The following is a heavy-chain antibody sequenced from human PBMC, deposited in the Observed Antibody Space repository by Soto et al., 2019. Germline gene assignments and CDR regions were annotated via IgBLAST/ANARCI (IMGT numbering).Heavy chain of an antibody. D-gene: IGHD3-10*01. J-gene: IGHJ4*02. CDR3: ARDQGLVGESNSSAY. V-gene: IGHV1-18*01. CDR1: GYTFTSYG. Sequence: QVQRVQSGAEVKKPGASVKVSCKASGYTFTSYGISWVRQAPGQGLEWMGWISAYNGNTDYAQNLQGRITMTTDTPXXAAPMELTSLRSDAPAVSYCARDQGLVGESNSSAYWGQGTLVTVSS. CDR2: ISAYNGNT.